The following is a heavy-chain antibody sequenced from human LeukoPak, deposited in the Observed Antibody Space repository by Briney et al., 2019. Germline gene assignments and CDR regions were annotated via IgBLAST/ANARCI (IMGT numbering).Heavy chain of an antibody. CDR3: APAPTYYDFWSGYYDY. J-gene: IGHJ4*02. V-gene: IGHV3-11*06. D-gene: IGHD3-3*01. CDR2: ISSSSSYT. CDR1: GFTFSDYY. Sequence: KPGGSLRLSCAASGFTFSDYYMSWIRQAPGKGLEWVSYISSSSSYTNYADSVKGRFTISRDNSKNTLYLQMNSLRAEDTAVYYCAPAPTYYDFWSGYYDYWGQGTLVTVSS.